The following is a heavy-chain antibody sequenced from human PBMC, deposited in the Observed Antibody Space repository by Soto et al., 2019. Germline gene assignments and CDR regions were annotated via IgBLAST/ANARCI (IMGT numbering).Heavy chain of an antibody. CDR3: AAPPSYGDYEYFQH. CDR2: ISYDGSNK. D-gene: IGHD4-17*01. CDR1: GFTFSSYG. V-gene: IGHV3-30*03. Sequence: GGSLRLSCAASGFTFSSYGMHWVRQAPGKGLEWVAVISYDGSNKYYADSVKGRFTISRDNSKNTLYLQMNSLRAEDTAVYYCAAPPSYGDYEYFQHWGQGTLVTVSS. J-gene: IGHJ1*01.